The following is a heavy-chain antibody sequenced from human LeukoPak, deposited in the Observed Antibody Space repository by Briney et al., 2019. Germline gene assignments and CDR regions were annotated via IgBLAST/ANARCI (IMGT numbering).Heavy chain of an antibody. CDR2: INHSGST. Sequence: SETLSLTCTVSGGSFSTYYWSWIRQPPGKGLEWIGEINHSGSTNYNPSLKSRATISVDTSKNQFSLKLSSVTAADTAVYYCARGSGSRIGYYFDYWGQGTLVTVSS. D-gene: IGHD1-26*01. V-gene: IGHV4-34*01. J-gene: IGHJ4*02. CDR3: ARGSGSRIGYYFDY. CDR1: GGSFSTYY.